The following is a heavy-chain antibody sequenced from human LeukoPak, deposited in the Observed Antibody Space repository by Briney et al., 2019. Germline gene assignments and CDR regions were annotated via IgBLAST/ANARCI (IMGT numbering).Heavy chain of an antibody. Sequence: TASETLSLTCAVSGDSIRSSSYDWGWIRQPPGKGLEWIGIIYYRGTTYYNPSLKSRDTISVDTSTSQFSLELPSVTVADTAVYFCATGIVAIKSRFFDYWGQGSLITVSS. CDR2: IYYRGTT. CDR1: GDSIRSSSYD. D-gene: IGHD3-10*01. CDR3: ATGIVAIKSRFFDY. J-gene: IGHJ4*02. V-gene: IGHV4-39*01.